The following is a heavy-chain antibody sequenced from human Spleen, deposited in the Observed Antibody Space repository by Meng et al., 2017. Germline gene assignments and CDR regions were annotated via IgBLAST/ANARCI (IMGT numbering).Heavy chain of an antibody. CDR1: GFSLSTSGVG. CDR2: IYWNDDT. CDR3: SNVPITATGFDSFQH. V-gene: IGHV2-5*01. D-gene: IGHD1-1*01. Sequence: SGPTLVKPTQTLTLTCTFSGFSLSTSGVGVAWVRQPPGKTLEWLVFIYWNDDTRCRPSLKSRLTITKDTSKNLVVLTRTSMDPVDTATYYCSNVPITATGFDSFQHWGQGTMVTVSS. J-gene: IGHJ1*01.